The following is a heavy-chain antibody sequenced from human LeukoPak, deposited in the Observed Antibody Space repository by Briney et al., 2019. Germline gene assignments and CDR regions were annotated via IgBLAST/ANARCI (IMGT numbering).Heavy chain of an antibody. CDR3: ARDYCGDY. Sequence: ASVKVSCKASGGTFSSYAISWVRQAPGQGLEWMGIINPSGGSTSYAQKFQGRVTMTRDTSTSTVYMELSSLRSEDTAVYYCARDYCGDYWGQGTLVTVSS. CDR1: GGTFSSYA. D-gene: IGHD2-21*01. CDR2: INPSGGST. J-gene: IGHJ4*02. V-gene: IGHV1-46*01.